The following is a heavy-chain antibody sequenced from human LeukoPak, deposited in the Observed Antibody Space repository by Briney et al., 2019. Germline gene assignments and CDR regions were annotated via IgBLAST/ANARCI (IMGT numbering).Heavy chain of an antibody. CDR2: INTDGSST. D-gene: IGHD1-26*01. CDR3: ARLVGDRTIYDY. Sequence: GGSLRLSCAASGFTFSSYWMHWVRQAPGKGLVGVSRINTDGSSTSYADSVKGRFTISRDNAKNTLYLQMNSLRVEDTAVYYCARLVGDRTIYDYWGQGTLVTVSS. V-gene: IGHV3-74*01. CDR1: GFTFSSYW. J-gene: IGHJ4*02.